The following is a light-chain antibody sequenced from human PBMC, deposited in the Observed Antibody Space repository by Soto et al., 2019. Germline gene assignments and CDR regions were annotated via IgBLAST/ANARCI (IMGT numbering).Light chain of an antibody. CDR1: QSVSSN. CDR2: GTS. V-gene: IGKV3-15*01. J-gene: IGKJ4*01. CDR3: QQYNNWPRAT. Sequence: EIVLTQSPATLSLSPGERATLSCRASQSVSSNLAWYQQKPGQAPRLLIYGTSTRATGVPARFSVSGSGTEFNLTISSLQSEDFAVYYCQQYNNWPRATFGGGTKVDIK.